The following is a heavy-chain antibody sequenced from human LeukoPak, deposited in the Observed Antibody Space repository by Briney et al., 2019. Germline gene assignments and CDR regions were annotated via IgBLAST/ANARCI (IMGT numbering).Heavy chain of an antibody. V-gene: IGHV3-33*08. J-gene: IGHJ4*02. CDR3: ARCSTNGVCYTAPIDY. CDR1: GFTFSSYS. Sequence: GGSLRLSCAASGFTFSSYSMNWVRQAPGKGLEWVAVIWYDGSNKYYADSVKGRFTISRDNSKNTLYLQMNSLRAEDTAVYYCARCSTNGVCYTAPIDYWGQGTLVTVSS. D-gene: IGHD2-8*01. CDR2: IWYDGSNK.